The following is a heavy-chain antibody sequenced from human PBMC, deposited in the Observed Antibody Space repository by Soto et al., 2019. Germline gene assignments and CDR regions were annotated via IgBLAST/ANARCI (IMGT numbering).Heavy chain of an antibody. CDR1: GFTFSSNS. Sequence: EVQLLESGGGLVQPGGSLKLSCAASGFTFSSNSMSWVRQAPGKGLEWVSGISGSGYSTYYANSVKGRFTTSRDNSKSTLSLPMNSLRAEDTAVYYCAKSRGDRWTTYYFDYWGQGTLVTVSS. D-gene: IGHD4-17*01. CDR3: AKSRGDRWTTYYFDY. V-gene: IGHV3-23*01. CDR2: ISGSGYST. J-gene: IGHJ4*02.